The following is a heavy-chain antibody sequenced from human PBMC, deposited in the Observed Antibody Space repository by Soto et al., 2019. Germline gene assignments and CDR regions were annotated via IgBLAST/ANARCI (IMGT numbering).Heavy chain of an antibody. CDR2: IYYSGST. J-gene: IGHJ4*02. CDR3: ARPKKNYYFDY. CDR1: GGSISSYY. V-gene: IGHV4-59*08. D-gene: IGHD1-7*01. Sequence: SETLSLTCTVSGGSISSYYWSWIRQPPGKGLEWIGSIYYSGSTNYNPSLKSRVTISVDTSKNQFSLKLSSVTAADTAVYYCARPKKNYYFDYWGQGTLVTVSS.